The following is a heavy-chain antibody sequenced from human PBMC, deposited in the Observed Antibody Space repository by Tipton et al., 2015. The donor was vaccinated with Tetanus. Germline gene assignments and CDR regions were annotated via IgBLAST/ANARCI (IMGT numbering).Heavy chain of an antibody. CDR2: IYQTGTT. J-gene: IGHJ4*02. D-gene: IGHD2/OR15-2a*01. CDR3: ARAAGFLGLTHDF. V-gene: IGHV4-30-4*01. Sequence: TLSLTCTVSGASFSSGDYYWSWTRKPPGKDLEWIGYIYQTGTTYYNPSLKGRVTISMDRSNTQFSLRLDSLTAAGTAVYYCARAAGFLGLTHDFWGRGTLVSVSS. CDR1: GASFSSGDYY.